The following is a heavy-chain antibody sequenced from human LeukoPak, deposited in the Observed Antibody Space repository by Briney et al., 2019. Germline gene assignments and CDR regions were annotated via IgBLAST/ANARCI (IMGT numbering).Heavy chain of an antibody. CDR1: GYTFNNYY. CDR3: ARPAGYSGYDLIY. Sequence: ASVKVSCKASGYTFNNYYMHWVRQAPGQGLEWMGWISTYSGNTDYAQKIQGRVTMTADTSTSTAYMELRSLKSDDTAVYYCARPAGYSGYDLIYWGQGTLVTVSS. CDR2: ISTYSGNT. D-gene: IGHD5-12*01. V-gene: IGHV1-18*04. J-gene: IGHJ4*02.